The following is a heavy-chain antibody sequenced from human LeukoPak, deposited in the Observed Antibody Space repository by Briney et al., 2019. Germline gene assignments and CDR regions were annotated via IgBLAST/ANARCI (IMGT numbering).Heavy chain of an antibody. Sequence: PGGSLRHSRAASGFNFIEYAMTWVRPAPGEGLEWVSGLNYDGRNTYHAESLKGQFSIYRENPRNTLYLQMSGLRADDTAVYYCARVLWADYGKFVGFDPWGQGTLVTVSS. V-gene: IGHV3-23*01. CDR1: GFNFIEYA. CDR2: LNYDGRNT. J-gene: IGHJ5*02. CDR3: ARVLWADYGKFVGFDP. D-gene: IGHD4/OR15-4a*01.